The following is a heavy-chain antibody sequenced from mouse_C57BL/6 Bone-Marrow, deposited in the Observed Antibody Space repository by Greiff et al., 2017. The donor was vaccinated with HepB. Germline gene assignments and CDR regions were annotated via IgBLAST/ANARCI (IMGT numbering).Heavy chain of an antibody. CDR3: ARERRLRYFDV. J-gene: IGHJ1*03. CDR2: ISSGSSTI. CDR1: GFTFSDYG. V-gene: IGHV5-17*01. Sequence: EVKVVESGGGLVKPGGSLKLSCAASGFTFSDYGMHWVRQAPEKGLEWVAYISSGSSTIYYEDTVKGRFTISRDNAKNTLFLQMTSLRCEDTAMYYCARERRLRYFDVWGTGTTVTVSS. D-gene: IGHD3-2*02.